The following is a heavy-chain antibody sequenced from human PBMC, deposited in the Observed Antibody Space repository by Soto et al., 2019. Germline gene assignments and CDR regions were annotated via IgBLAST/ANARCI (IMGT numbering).Heavy chain of an antibody. Sequence: QVQLQQWGAGLLKPSETLSLNCAVNGGSLSGYYWSWIRQPPGKGLEWIGEIKYGGRTNYSPSLQRRATISSDTSNNQCSLWLYSVTAADTGVYYCARGQEGVVATHWVQVTIVAVSS. CDR1: GGSLSGYY. CDR3: ARGQEGVVATH. J-gene: IGHJ4*02. CDR2: IKYGGRT. V-gene: IGHV4-34*01. D-gene: IGHD5-12*01.